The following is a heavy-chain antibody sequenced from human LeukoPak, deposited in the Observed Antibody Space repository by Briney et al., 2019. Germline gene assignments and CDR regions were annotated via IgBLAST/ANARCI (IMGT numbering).Heavy chain of an antibody. CDR3: ARVSGYDWESFYDY. CDR2: IYYSGST. J-gene: IGHJ4*02. V-gene: IGHV4-59*01. Sequence: SETLSLTCAVYGGSFSGYFWSWIRQPPGKGLEWIGYIYYSGSTNYNPSLKSRVTISVDTSKNQFSLKLNSVTAADTAVYYCARVSGYDWESFYDYWGQGTLVTVSS. CDR1: GGSFSGYF. D-gene: IGHD5-12*01.